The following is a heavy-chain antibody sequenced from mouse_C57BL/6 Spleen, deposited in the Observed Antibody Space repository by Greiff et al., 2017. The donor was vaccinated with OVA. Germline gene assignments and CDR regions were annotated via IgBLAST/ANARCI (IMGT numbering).Heavy chain of an antibody. Sequence: QVQLQQPGAELVKPGVSVKLSCKASGYTFTSYWMHWVKQRPGQGLEWIGMIHPNSGSTNYNEKFKSKATLTVDKASSTAYMQLSSLTSEDSAVYYCATLGLLDYFDYWGQGTTLTVSS. CDR2: IHPNSGST. V-gene: IGHV1-64*01. J-gene: IGHJ2*01. CDR3: ATLGLLDYFDY. CDR1: GYTFTSYW. D-gene: IGHD2-10*02.